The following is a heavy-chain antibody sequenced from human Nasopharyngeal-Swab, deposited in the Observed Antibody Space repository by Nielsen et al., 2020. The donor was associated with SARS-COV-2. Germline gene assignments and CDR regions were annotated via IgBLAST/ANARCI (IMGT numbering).Heavy chain of an antibody. V-gene: IGHV3-23*01. CDR1: GFTFSSYA. D-gene: IGHD6-19*01. CDR2: ISGSGGST. CDR3: ARGLPAVAEYFDY. J-gene: IGHJ4*02. Sequence: GESLKISCAASGFTFSSYAMSWVRQAPGKGLEWVSAISGSGGSTYYADSVKGRFTISRDNSKNTLYLQMNSLRAEGTAVYYCARGLPAVAEYFDYWGQGTLVTVSS.